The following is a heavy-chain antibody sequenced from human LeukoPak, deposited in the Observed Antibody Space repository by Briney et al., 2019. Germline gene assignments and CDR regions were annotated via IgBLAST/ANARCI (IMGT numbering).Heavy chain of an antibody. CDR1: GGSISSGDYY. CDR2: IYYSGST. D-gene: IGHD2-2*01. Sequence: SETLSLTCTVSGGSISSGDYYWSWIRQPPGKGPEWIGYIYYSGSTYYNPSLKSRVTISVDTSKNQFSLKLSSVTAADTAVYYCARERSTSCIKHWGQGTLVTVSS. J-gene: IGHJ1*01. V-gene: IGHV4-30-4*08. CDR3: ARERSTSCIKH.